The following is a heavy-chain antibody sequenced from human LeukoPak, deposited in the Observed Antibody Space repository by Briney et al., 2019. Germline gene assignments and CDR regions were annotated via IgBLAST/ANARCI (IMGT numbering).Heavy chain of an antibody. V-gene: IGHV3-30*18. CDR1: GFTFSSYG. CDR2: ISNDGRNT. Sequence: PGRSLRLSCAASGFTFSSYGMHWVRQAPGKGLEWVAFISNDGRNTYYADSVKGRFTISRDNSKNMLYLQINSLRAGDTALYYCANQCGGGCSFDYWGQGTLVTVYS. CDR3: ANQCGGGCSFDY. D-gene: IGHD2-15*01. J-gene: IGHJ4*02.